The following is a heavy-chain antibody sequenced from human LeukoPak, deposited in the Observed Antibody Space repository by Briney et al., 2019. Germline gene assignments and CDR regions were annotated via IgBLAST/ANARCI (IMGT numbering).Heavy chain of an antibody. J-gene: IGHJ6*03. V-gene: IGHV1-18*01. CDR1: GYTFTIYG. CDR2: ISAYNGNT. Sequence: GASVKVSCKASGYTFTIYGISWVRQAPGQGLEWMGWISAYNGNTNYAQKLQGRVTMTTDTSTSTAYMELRSLRSDDTAVYYCARVYSSGWGYYYYMDVWGKGTPVTISS. CDR3: ARVYSSGWGYYYYMDV. D-gene: IGHD6-19*01.